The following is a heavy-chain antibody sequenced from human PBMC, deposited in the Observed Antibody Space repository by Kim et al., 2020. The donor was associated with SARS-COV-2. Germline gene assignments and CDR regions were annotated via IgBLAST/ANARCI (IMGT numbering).Heavy chain of an antibody. CDR2: IRSKAYGGTT. CDR3: TRAIKTSRGGY. V-gene: IGHV3-49*03. D-gene: IGHD2-15*01. J-gene: IGHJ4*02. Sequence: GGSLRLSCTASGFTFGDYAMSWFRQAPGKGLEWVGFIRSKAYGGTTEYAASAKGRFTISRDDSKSIAYLQMNSLKTEDTAVYYCTRAIKTSRGGYWGQGTLVTVSS. CDR1: GFTFGDYA.